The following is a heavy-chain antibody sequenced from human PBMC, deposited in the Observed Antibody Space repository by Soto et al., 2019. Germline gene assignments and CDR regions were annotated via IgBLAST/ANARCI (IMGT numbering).Heavy chain of an antibody. CDR2: INSDGSST. V-gene: IGHV3-74*01. D-gene: IGHD4-17*01. Sequence: GGSLRLSCAASGFTFSSYWMHWVRQAPVKGLVWVSRINSDGSSTSYADSVKGRFTISRDNAKNTLYLQMNSLRAEDTAVYYCARDSEYGDYYFDYWGQGTLLTVSS. J-gene: IGHJ4*02. CDR1: GFTFSSYW. CDR3: ARDSEYGDYYFDY.